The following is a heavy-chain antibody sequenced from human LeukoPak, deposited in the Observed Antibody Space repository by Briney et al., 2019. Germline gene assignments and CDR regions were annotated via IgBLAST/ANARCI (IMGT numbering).Heavy chain of an antibody. V-gene: IGHV1-2*02. CDR2: INPNSGGT. D-gene: IGHD3-10*01. CDR3: ARDPSGSYPWYFDY. CDR1: GYTFTGYY. Sequence: ASVKVSCKASGYTFTGYYMHWVRQAPGQGLEWMGWINPNSGGTNYAQKFQGRVTMTRDTSISTAYMELSRLRSDDTAVYYCARDPSGSYPWYFDYWGQGTLVTVSS. J-gene: IGHJ4*02.